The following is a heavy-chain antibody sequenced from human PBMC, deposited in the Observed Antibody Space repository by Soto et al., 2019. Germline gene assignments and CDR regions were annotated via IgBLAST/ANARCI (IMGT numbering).Heavy chain of an antibody. CDR1: GFTFSSYA. V-gene: IGHV3-23*01. CDR3: AKEVGTTAFYYYYYGMDV. D-gene: IGHD1-26*01. CDR2: ISGSGSDT. J-gene: IGHJ6*02. Sequence: EVQLLESGGGLVQPGGSLRLSCAASGFTFSSYAMSWVRQAPGKGLEWVSAISGSGSDTYYADSVKGRFTISRDKSKNTLYLQMNSLRAEVTAVYYCAKEVGTTAFYYYYYGMDVWGQGTTVTVSS.